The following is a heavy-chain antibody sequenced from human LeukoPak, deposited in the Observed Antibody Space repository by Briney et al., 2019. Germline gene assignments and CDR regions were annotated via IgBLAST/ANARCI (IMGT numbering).Heavy chain of an antibody. CDR1: GYTFTGYY. J-gene: IGHJ4*02. D-gene: IGHD4-17*01. CDR2: INPNSGGT. V-gene: IGHV1-2*02. CDR3: ARRMTTVTTGGFGY. Sequence: AASVKVSCKASGYTFTGYYMHWVRQAPGQGLEWMGWINPNSGGTNYAQKFQGRVTMTRDTSISTAYMELSRLRSDDTAVYYCARRMTTVTTGGFGYWGQGTLVTVSS.